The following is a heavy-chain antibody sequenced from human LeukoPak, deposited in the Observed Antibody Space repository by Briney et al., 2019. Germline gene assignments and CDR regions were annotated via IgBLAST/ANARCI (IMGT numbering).Heavy chain of an antibody. CDR2: ISSDGSNK. V-gene: IGHV3-30*04. J-gene: IGHJ4*02. CDR1: GFTFSSYV. D-gene: IGHD6-13*01. Sequence: GGSLRLSCAVSGFTFSSYVMHWVRQAPGKGLEWVAVISSDGSNKYYADSVKGRFLISRDNAKNSLYLQMNSLRAEDTAVYYCARVRDSSSWYYFDYWGQGTLVTVSS. CDR3: ARVRDSSSWYYFDY.